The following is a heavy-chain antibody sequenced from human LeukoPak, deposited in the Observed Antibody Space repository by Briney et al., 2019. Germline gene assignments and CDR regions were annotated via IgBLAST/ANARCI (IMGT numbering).Heavy chain of an antibody. CDR3: ARDYSPWGGSGNEFDY. CDR1: GFTFSDYY. Sequence: GGSLRLSCAASGFTFSDYYMSWIRQAPGKGLEWLSYISSSGGTIFYADSVKGRFTTSKDNAKNSLYLQMNSLRAEDTAVYYCARDYSPWGGSGNEFDYWGQGTLVTVSS. V-gene: IGHV3-11*01. J-gene: IGHJ4*02. D-gene: IGHD3-10*01. CDR2: ISSSGGTI.